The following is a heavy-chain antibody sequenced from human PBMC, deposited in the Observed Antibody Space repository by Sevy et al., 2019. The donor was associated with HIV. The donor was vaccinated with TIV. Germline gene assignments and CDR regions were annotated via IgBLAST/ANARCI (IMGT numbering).Heavy chain of an antibody. D-gene: IGHD5-12*01. J-gene: IGHJ6*02. V-gene: IGHV3-53*01. CDR1: GFTVSSNY. CDR3: AGASGDGYNSGPYYYYGMDV. CDR2: IYSGGST. Sequence: GGSLRLSCAASGFTVSSNYMSWVRQAPGKGLEWVSVIYSGGSTYYADSVKGRFTISRDNPKNTLYLQMNSLRAEDTAVYYCAGASGDGYNSGPYYYYGMDVWGQGTTVTVSS.